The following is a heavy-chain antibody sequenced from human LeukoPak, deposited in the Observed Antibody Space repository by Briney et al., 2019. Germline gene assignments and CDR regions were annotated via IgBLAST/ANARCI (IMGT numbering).Heavy chain of an antibody. J-gene: IGHJ4*02. CDR1: GFTFDDYA. CDR3: AKDTLSRYYYDSSGYYYYFDY. D-gene: IGHD3-22*01. V-gene: IGHV3-9*01. Sequence: GGSLRLSCAASGFTFDDYAMHWVRQAPGKGLEWVSGISWNSGSIGYADSVKGRITISRDNAKNSLYLQMNSLRAEDTALYYCAKDTLSRYYYDSSGYYYYFDYWGQGTLVTVSS. CDR2: ISWNSGSI.